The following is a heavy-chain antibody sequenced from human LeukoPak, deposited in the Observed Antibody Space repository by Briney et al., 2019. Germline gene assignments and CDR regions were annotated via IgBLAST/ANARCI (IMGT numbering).Heavy chain of an antibody. CDR3: AVLPRGQYYYGSGSYYNFDY. CDR2: ITPIFGTA. CDR1: GGTFSSYA. D-gene: IGHD3-10*01. V-gene: IGHV1-69*06. Sequence: ASVKVSCKASGGTFSSYAISWVRQAPGQGLEWMGGITPIFGTANYAQKFQGRVTITADKSTSTAYMELSSLRSEDTAVYYSAVLPRGQYYYGSGSYYNFDYWGQGTLVTVSS. J-gene: IGHJ4*02.